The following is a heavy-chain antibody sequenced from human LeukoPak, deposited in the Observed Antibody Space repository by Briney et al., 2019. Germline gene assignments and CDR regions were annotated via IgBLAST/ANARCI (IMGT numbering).Heavy chain of an antibody. CDR3: ARGKYSRGWYYFDY. CDR1: GFTLSSYG. V-gene: IGHV3-33*01. J-gene: IGHJ4*02. Sequence: AGRSPRLSCAASGFTLSSYGMHWVRQAPGKGLEWVAVMMYDGNYKSYADTVKGRFTTSRDNPKNTLYVQMNSLRADDTAVYYCARGKYSRGWYYFDYWGQGTLVTVSS. D-gene: IGHD6-19*01. CDR2: MMYDGNYK.